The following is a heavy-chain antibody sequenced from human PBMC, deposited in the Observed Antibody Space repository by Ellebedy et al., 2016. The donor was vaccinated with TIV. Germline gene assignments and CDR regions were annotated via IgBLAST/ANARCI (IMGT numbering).Heavy chain of an antibody. CDR2: IFYSGST. CDR3: ARQGHSSGWYVGEYYFDY. J-gene: IGHJ4*02. V-gene: IGHV4-61*05. CDR1: GGSISSRSYY. D-gene: IGHD6-19*01. Sequence: MPSETLSLTCTVSGGSISSRSYYWSWIRQPPGKGLEWIGYIFYSGSTNYNPSLKSRVTISVDTSKNQFSLKLSSVTAADTAVYYCARQGHSSGWYVGEYYFDYWGQGTLVTVSS.